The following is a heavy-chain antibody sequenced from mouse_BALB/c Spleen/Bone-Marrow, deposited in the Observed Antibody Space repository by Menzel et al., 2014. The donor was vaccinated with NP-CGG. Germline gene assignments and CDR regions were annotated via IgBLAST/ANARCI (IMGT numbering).Heavy chain of an antibody. CDR1: GFTFSDFY. J-gene: IGHJ2*01. D-gene: IGHD2-3*01. V-gene: IGHV7-1*02. CDR2: SRNKVNDNTT. CDR3: ARAVYDNIDY. Sequence: EVQRVESGGGLVQPGGSLRLSCATSGFTFSDFYMEWVRQPPGKRLEWIAASRNKVNDNTTEYSASVKGRFIVSRDTSHNILYLQMNALRAEDTAIYYCARAVYDNIDYWGQGTTVTVSS.